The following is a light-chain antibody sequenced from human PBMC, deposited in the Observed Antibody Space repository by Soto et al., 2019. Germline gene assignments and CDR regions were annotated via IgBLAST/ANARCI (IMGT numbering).Light chain of an antibody. J-gene: IGLJ2*01. CDR1: TGAVTSGHY. CDR2: ETS. CDR3: LLAHSTARV. Sequence: QTVVTQEPSLTVSPGGTVTLPCGSSTGAVTSGHYPCWLQQKPGQAPRTLIYETSSKHSWTPARFSGSLLGGKAALTLSGAQPEDEADYYCLLAHSTARVFGGGTKLTVL. V-gene: IGLV7-46*01.